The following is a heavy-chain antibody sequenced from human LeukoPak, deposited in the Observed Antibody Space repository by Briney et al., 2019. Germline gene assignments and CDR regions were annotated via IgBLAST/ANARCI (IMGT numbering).Heavy chain of an antibody. CDR3: AIAPNPHYLDY. CDR1: GFTVSSNY. V-gene: IGHV3-53*01. CDR2: IYSGGST. J-gene: IGHJ4*02. Sequence: GGSLRLSCAASGFTVSSNYMSWVRQAPGKRLEWVAVIYSGGSTYYADSVRGRFTVSRDNSKNTLYLQMNGLRAEDTAVYHCAIAPNPHYLDYWGQGTLVTVSS.